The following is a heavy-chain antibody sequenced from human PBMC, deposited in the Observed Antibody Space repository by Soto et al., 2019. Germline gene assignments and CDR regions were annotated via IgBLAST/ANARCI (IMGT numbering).Heavy chain of an antibody. D-gene: IGHD4-17*01. CDR1: GYIFSDYG. V-gene: IGHV1-18*04. J-gene: IGHJ4*02. CDR3: AKRTSGTTWGESDY. CDR2: ISGYSGNA. Sequence: VAEVKKPGDSVKVSCKTSGYIFSDYGINWVRQAPGQGLEWMGWISGYSGNANLAQKFQGRVTMTTDKSTRTAYMELRRLRSDDTAVYYCAKRTSGTTWGESDYWGQGTLVTVSS.